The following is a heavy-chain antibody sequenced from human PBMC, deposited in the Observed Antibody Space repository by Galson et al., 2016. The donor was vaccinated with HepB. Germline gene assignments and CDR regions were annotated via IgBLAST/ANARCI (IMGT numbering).Heavy chain of an antibody. CDR2: ISYDGSNK. CDR1: GFTFSNYG. J-gene: IGHJ4*02. Sequence: SLRLSCAASGFTFSNYGMHWVRQAPGKGLEWVAFISYDGSNKKYADSVKGRFTISRDNSKKTLYLQMSSLRAEDTAVYFCARDGSIFDYWGQGTLVTVSS. V-gene: IGHV3-30*03. CDR3: ARDGSIFDY. D-gene: IGHD2/OR15-2a*01.